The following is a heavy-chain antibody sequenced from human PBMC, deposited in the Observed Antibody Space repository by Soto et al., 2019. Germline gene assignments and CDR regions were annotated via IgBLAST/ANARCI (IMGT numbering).Heavy chain of an antibody. CDR1: GGSISSYY. V-gene: IGHV4-59*01. CDR2: IYYSGST. J-gene: IGHJ4*02. CDR3: ESEKVVAAQGAFDY. D-gene: IGHD2-15*01. Sequence: SETLSLTCTVSGGSISSYYWSWIRQPPGKGLEWIGYIYYSGSTNYNPSLKSRVTISVDTSKNQFSLKLSSVTAADTAVYYCESEKVVAAQGAFDYWGQGPLVTVSS.